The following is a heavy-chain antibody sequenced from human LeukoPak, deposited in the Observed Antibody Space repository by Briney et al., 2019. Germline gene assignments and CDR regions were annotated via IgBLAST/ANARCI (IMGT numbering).Heavy chain of an antibody. V-gene: IGHV4-59*01. J-gene: IGHJ4*02. CDR3: ARIFTDSSTYYSEY. CDR1: GGSISRSY. Sequence: SETLSLTCTVSGGSISRSYWSWIRQPPGKGLEWIGYIYSSGSTQYNPSLKSRVTISVDTSKNQFSLKLSSLTAADTAVYYCARIFTDSSTYYSEYWGQGTLVTVSS. D-gene: IGHD3-22*01. CDR2: IYSSGST.